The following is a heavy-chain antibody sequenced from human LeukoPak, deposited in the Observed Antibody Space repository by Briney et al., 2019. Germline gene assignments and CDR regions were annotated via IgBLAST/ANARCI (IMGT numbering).Heavy chain of an antibody. CDR3: AKDSHWLVQVYFDY. D-gene: IGHD6-19*01. J-gene: IGHJ4*02. CDR1: GFTFSSYA. Sequence: PGGSLRLSCAASGFTFSSYAMSWVRQAPGKGLEWVSAISGSGGSTYYADSVKGRFTISRDNSKNTLYLQMNSPRAEDTAVYYCAKDSHWLVQVYFDYWGQGTLVTVSS. V-gene: IGHV3-23*01. CDR2: ISGSGGST.